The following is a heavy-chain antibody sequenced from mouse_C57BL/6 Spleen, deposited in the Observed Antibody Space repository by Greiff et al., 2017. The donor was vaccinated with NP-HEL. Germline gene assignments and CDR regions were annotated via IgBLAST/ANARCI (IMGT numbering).Heavy chain of an antibody. J-gene: IGHJ4*01. CDR1: GYTFTSYW. CDR3: ARCHYGSSYAMDY. CDR2: IYPGSGST. V-gene: IGHV1-55*01. D-gene: IGHD1-1*01. Sequence: VQLQQSGAELVKPGASVKMSCKASGYTFTSYWITWVKQRPGQGLEWIGDIYPGSGSTNYNEKFKSKATLTVDTSSSTAYMQLSSLTSEDSAVYYCARCHYGSSYAMDYWGQGTSVTVSS.